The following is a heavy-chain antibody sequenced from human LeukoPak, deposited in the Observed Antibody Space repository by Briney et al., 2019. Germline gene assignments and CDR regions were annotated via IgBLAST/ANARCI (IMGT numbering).Heavy chain of an antibody. D-gene: IGHD1-26*01. CDR3: AREPYSGSYYEWEDY. J-gene: IGHJ4*02. CDR2: ISYDGSNK. CDR1: GFTFSSYG. Sequence: HPGGSLRLSCAASGFTFSSYGMHWVRQAPGKGLEWVAVISYDGSNKYYADSVKGRFTISRDNSKNTLYLQMNSLRAEDTAVYYCAREPYSGSYYEWEDYWGQGTLVTVSS. V-gene: IGHV3-30*03.